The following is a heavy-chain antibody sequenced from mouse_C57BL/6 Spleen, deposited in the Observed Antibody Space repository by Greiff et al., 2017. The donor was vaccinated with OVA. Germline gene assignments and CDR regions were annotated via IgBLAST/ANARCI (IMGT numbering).Heavy chain of an antibody. CDR3: AREGGYYGSSYAPLDY. J-gene: IGHJ2*01. CDR1: GYTFTSYW. D-gene: IGHD1-1*01. Sequence: VQLQQPGAELVRPGSSVKLSCKASGYTFTSYWMHWVKQRPIQGLEWIGNIDPSDSETHYNQKFKDKATLTVDKSSSTAYMQLSSLTSEDSAVYYCAREGGYYGSSYAPLDYWGQGTTLTVSS. V-gene: IGHV1-52*01. CDR2: IDPSDSET.